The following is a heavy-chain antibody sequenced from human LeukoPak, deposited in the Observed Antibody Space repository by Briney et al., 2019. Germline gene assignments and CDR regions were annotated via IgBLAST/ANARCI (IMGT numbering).Heavy chain of an antibody. Sequence: ASVKVSCKASAYTFIIYEIQWVRQAPGQGLEWVGWMRPRYGNTAYAQSFQGRVTITRDTSIDTVYMELSGLRSEDTAVYYCARVGAGEGGIDYWAQGTLITVSS. CDR3: ARVGAGEGGIDY. J-gene: IGHJ4*02. CDR2: MRPRYGNT. V-gene: IGHV1-8*03. D-gene: IGHD3-10*01. CDR1: AYTFIIYE.